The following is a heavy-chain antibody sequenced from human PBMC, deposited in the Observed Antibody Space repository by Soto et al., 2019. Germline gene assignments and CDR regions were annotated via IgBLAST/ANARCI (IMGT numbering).Heavy chain of an antibody. V-gene: IGHV1-3*01. CDR1: GYTFTSYA. D-gene: IGHD3-9*01. CDR3: ARGFVGFFDWLLFTGPFDY. J-gene: IGHJ4*02. Sequence: ASVKVSCKASGYTFTSYAMHWVRQAPGQRLEWMGWINAGNGNTKYSQKFQGRVTITRDTSASTAYMELSSLRSEDTAVYYCARGFVGFFDWLLFTGPFDYWGQGTLVTVS. CDR2: INAGNGNT.